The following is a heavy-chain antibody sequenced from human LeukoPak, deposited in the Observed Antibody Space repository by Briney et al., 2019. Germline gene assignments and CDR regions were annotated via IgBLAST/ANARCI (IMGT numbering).Heavy chain of an antibody. CDR3: AKFSCSTSCYVYYYYYMDV. Sequence: GGSLRLSCAASGFTFSSYGMHWVRQAPGKGLEWVAFIRYDGSNKYYADSVKGRFTISRDDSKNTLYLQMNSPRAEDTAVYYCAKFSCSTSCYVYYYYYMDVWGKGITVTVSS. V-gene: IGHV3-30*02. J-gene: IGHJ6*03. D-gene: IGHD2-2*01. CDR2: IRYDGSNK. CDR1: GFTFSSYG.